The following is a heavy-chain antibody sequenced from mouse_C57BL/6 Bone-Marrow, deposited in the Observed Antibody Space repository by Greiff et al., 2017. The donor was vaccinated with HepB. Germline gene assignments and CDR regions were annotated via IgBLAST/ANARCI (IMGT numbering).Heavy chain of an antibody. J-gene: IGHJ3*01. CDR3: ARGLRQKRFAY. D-gene: IGHD2-4*01. V-gene: IGHV1-53*01. CDR2: INPSNGGN. CDR1: GYTFTSYW. Sequence: VQLQQPGTELVKPGASVKLSCKASGYTFTSYWMHWVKQRPGQGLEWIGNINPSNGGNNYNEKFKSKATLTVDKSSSTAYMQLGSLTSEDSAVYDCARGLRQKRFAYWGQGTIVTVSA.